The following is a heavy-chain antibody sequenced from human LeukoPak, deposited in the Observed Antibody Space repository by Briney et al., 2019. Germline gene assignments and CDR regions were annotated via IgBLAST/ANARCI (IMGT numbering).Heavy chain of an antibody. Sequence: NPGGSLRLSCAASGFTFITYSMNWVRQASGKGLEWVSSISSGSSYIFYSDSLKGRVTISRDNAKNSLYLQMNGLRAEDTAVYYCARDVEMATMAAFDIWGQGTMVTVSS. CDR1: GFTFITYS. CDR3: ARDVEMATMAAFDI. J-gene: IGHJ3*02. V-gene: IGHV3-21*01. CDR2: ISSGSSYI. D-gene: IGHD5-24*01.